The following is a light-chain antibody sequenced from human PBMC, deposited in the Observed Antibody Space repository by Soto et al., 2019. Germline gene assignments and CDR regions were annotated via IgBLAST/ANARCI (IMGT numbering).Light chain of an antibody. CDR2: GAS. CDR3: QQYGRPPRT. CDR1: QSVSSY. Sequence: EIVLTQSPSTLSLSPGERATLSCRASQSVSSYLAWYQQKPGQAPRLLIYGASSRATGSPDRFSGSGSGTDFPLPIRRLEPEDFAVYYCQQYGRPPRTFGQGTKVDIK. J-gene: IGKJ1*01. V-gene: IGKV3-20*01.